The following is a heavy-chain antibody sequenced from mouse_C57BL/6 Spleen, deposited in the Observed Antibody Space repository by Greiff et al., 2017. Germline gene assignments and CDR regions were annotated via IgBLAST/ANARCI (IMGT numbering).Heavy chain of an antibody. CDR3: ARSGDYYGSSSFDY. CDR2: VYPRSGNT. V-gene: IGHV1-81*01. Sequence: VQLQQSGAELARPGASVKLSCKASGYTFTSYGFSWVKLRTGQGLERNGEVYPRSGNTYYNEKFKGKATLTADKSSSTAYMELRSLTSEDSAVYFCARSGDYYGSSSFDYWGQGTTLTVSS. D-gene: IGHD1-1*01. J-gene: IGHJ2*01. CDR1: GYTFTSYG.